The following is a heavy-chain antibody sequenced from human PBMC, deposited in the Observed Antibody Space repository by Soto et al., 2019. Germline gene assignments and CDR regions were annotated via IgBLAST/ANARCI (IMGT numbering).Heavy chain of an antibody. Sequence: QVQLVQSGAEVKKPGASVKVSCKASGYTFTSYGISWVRQAPGQGLEWMGWISAYNSNTNYAQKLQGRVTMTTDTSTSTAYMELSGVRSDDTAVYYCARWGSGSYYHYGMDVWGQGTTVTVSS. CDR1: GYTFTSYG. CDR3: ARWGSGSYYHYGMDV. J-gene: IGHJ6*02. D-gene: IGHD3-10*01. CDR2: ISAYNSNT. V-gene: IGHV1-18*01.